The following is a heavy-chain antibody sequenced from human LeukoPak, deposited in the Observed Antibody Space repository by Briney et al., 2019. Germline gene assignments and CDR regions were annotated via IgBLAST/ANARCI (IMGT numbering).Heavy chain of an antibody. CDR1: GFAFNTYA. J-gene: IGHJ4*02. Sequence: PGGSLRLSCAASGFAFNTYAMHWVRQAPGQGLEWVALIWHDGSHKFYSNSERGQFTISRDNSKNTVSLQMNNLRPEDTAVYCAREIFGSGSYPDFWGQGTLVTVSS. D-gene: IGHD3-10*01. CDR2: IWHDGSHK. CDR3: AREIFGSGSYPDF. V-gene: IGHV3-33*01.